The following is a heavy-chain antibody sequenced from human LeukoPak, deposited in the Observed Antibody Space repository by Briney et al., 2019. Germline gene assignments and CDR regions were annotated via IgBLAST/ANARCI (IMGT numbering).Heavy chain of an antibody. Sequence: PGGSLRLSCAASGFTFSSYWMTWARQAPGKGLVWVASIKPDGSEKYYVDSVKGRFTISRDNAKNSLYLQMNSLRAEDTAVYYCARPIAAAGSWGQGTLVTVSS. V-gene: IGHV3-7*03. CDR2: IKPDGSEK. CDR3: ARPIAAAGS. J-gene: IGHJ4*02. D-gene: IGHD6-13*01. CDR1: GFTFSSYW.